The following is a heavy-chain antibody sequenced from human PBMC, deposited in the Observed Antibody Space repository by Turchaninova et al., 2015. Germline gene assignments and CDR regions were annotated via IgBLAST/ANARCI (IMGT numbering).Heavy chain of an antibody. CDR2: ISHSGST. D-gene: IGHD6-19*01. CDR1: GYSISSGFC. J-gene: IGHJ4*02. Sequence: QVQLQESGPGLVKPSETLSLTCAVSGYSISSGFCWGWIRQPPGKGLGLIGGISHSGSTYYNPSLKSRVTIILDTSKNQFSLGLSSVTAADTAVYYCARRGYSSGWSYDYWGQGTLVTVSS. CDR3: ARRGYSSGWSYDY. V-gene: IGHV4-38-2*01.